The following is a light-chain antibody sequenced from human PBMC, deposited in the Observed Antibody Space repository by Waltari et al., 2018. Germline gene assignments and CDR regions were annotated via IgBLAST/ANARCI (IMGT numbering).Light chain of an antibody. Sequence: AIQMTQSPSSLSASVGDRVTITCRASEGVRSEFAWYQQKPGKVPMLLIYGASSLQSGVPSRFSGSGSGTDFTLTISSLQPEDFATYYCLQDYGYPLTFGGGTKVEVK. V-gene: IGKV1-6*01. CDR3: LQDYGYPLT. CDR1: EGVRSE. CDR2: GAS. J-gene: IGKJ4*01.